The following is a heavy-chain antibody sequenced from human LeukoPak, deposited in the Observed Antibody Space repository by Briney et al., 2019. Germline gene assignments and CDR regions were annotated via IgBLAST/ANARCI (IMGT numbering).Heavy chain of an antibody. CDR1: GGSFSGYY. V-gene: IGHV4-34*01. D-gene: IGHD4-17*01. Sequence: SETLSLTCAVYGGSFSGYYWSWIRQPPGKGLEWIGEINHSGSTNYNPSLKSRVTISVDTSKNQFSLKLSSVTVADTAVYYCARAGDHAPYYYYYGMDVWGKGTTVTVSS. CDR2: INHSGST. J-gene: IGHJ6*04. CDR3: ARAGDHAPYYYYYGMDV.